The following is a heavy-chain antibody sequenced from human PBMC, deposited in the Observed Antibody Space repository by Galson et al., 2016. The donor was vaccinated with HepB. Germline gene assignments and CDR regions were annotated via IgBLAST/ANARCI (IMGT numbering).Heavy chain of an antibody. J-gene: IGHJ6*02. D-gene: IGHD2-2*01. CDR1: GFAFSTYG. Sequence: SLRLSCAASGFAFSTYGMHWVRQAPGKGLEWVAVIWYDGNNKYYPDSVKGRFTISRDNSKNMLYLQMNSLRVEDTAVYYCAKGLAYCSGTSCLSYSDSPGGAMDVWGQGTTVTVSS. CDR2: IWYDGNNK. CDR3: AKGLAYCSGTSCLSYSDSPGGAMDV. V-gene: IGHV3-33*06.